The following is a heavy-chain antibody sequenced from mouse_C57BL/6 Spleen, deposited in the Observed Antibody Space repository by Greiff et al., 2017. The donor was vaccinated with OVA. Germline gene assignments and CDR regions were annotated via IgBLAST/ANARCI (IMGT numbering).Heavy chain of an antibody. CDR3: ARADYDGGFAY. CDR2: INPGSGGT. CDR1: GYAFTNYL. Sequence: QVQLQPSGAELVRPGTSVKVSCKASGYAFTNYLIEWVKQRPGQGLEWIGVINPGSGGTNYNEKFKGKATLTADKSSSTAYMQLSSLTSEDSAVYFCARADYDGGFAYWGQGTLVTVSA. J-gene: IGHJ3*01. V-gene: IGHV1-54*01. D-gene: IGHD2-4*01.